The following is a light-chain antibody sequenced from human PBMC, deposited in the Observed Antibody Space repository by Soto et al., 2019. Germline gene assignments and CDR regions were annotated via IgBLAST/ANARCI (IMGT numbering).Light chain of an antibody. CDR2: GAS. CDR1: QSVSHN. Sequence: EILMTQSPATLSVSPGERATLSCRASQSVSHNLAWYQQKPGQAPRLLFYGASTRATGIPARFSGSGSGTDFTLTISSLQSEDFAVYDCQQSNTWPYTFGQGTKLEIK. CDR3: QQSNTWPYT. J-gene: IGKJ2*01. V-gene: IGKV3-15*01.